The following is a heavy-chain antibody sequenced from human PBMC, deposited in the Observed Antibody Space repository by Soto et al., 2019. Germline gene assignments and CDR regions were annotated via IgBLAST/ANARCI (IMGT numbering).Heavy chain of an antibody. CDR2: IIPILGIA. J-gene: IGHJ4*02. D-gene: IGHD5-12*01. Sequence: QVQLVQSGAEVKKPGSSVKVSCKASGCTFSSYTISWVRQAPGHGLEWMGRIIPILGIANYAQKVQGRVTITADKSTSTAYMELSSLRTEDPAVYYCATQISGYVLSYVDVDYWGQGTLVTGSS. V-gene: IGHV1-69*02. CDR3: ATQISGYVLSYVDVDY. CDR1: GCTFSSYT.